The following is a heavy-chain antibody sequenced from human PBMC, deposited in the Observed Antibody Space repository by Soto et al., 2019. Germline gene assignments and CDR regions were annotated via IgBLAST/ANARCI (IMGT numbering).Heavy chain of an antibody. V-gene: IGHV1-69*13. CDR3: AGDQYYDSRGHTPLRI. CDR2: IIPLLGTS. D-gene: IGHD3-22*01. Sequence: SVKVSCKASGITFSSETITWVRQAPGQGLKWMGGIIPLLGTSNNAQKFQGRVAISADESTAYMELSSLRSEDTAVYYCAGDQYYDSRGHTPLRIWGQGTLVTVSS. CDR1: GITFSSET. J-gene: IGHJ4*02.